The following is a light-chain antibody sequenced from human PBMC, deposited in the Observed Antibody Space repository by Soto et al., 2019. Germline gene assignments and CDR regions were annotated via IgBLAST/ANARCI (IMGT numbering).Light chain of an antibody. V-gene: IGKV1-5*01. J-gene: IGKJ1*01. CDR2: DAS. Sequence: GDRVTITCRASQSIRSWLAWYQQKPGKATNLLIYDASSLESGAPSSFSGSGSGTAFTLTISSLQPDDLANYYCQQYSSYWTFGQGTKVDIK. CDR1: QSIRSW. CDR3: QQYSSYWT.